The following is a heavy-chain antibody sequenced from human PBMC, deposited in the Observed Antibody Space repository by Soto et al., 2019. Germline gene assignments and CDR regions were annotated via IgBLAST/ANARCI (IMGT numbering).Heavy chain of an antibody. Sequence: QVQLVQSGTEVKKPGSSVTVSCKASGGPYSKYSISWVRQAPGQGLEWMGRIIPIFDITNYAQKFQGRVTITADKSTSTVYMDLSNLRSEDTAVYYCARSLLGDHYDSDGLDSWGQGTLVSVSS. J-gene: IGHJ4*02. V-gene: IGHV1-69*02. CDR3: ARSLLGDHYDSDGLDS. CDR2: IIPIFDIT. CDR1: GGPYSKYS. D-gene: IGHD3-22*01.